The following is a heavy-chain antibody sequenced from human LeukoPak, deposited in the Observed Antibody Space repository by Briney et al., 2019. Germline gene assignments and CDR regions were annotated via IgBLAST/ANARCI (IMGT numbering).Heavy chain of an antibody. Sequence: ASVKVSCKASGYTFTSYGVSWVRQAPGQGLEWMGWLSSYNGNTNYAQKFQDRVTMTSDTSTSTAYMEVRSLTSDDTAVYYCARDRSGYGYLATYFDYWGQGTLVTVSS. CDR2: LSSYNGNT. D-gene: IGHD5-12*01. CDR3: ARDRSGYGYLATYFDY. CDR1: GYTFTSYG. V-gene: IGHV1-18*01. J-gene: IGHJ4*02.